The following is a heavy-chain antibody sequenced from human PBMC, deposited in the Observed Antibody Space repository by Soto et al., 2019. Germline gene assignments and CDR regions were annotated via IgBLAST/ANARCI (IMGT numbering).Heavy chain of an antibody. Sequence: SVKVSCKASGGTFSTYTIIWVRQAPGQGLEWMGRILPMLDITNSAQRFQGKVTITADKSTSTAYLELSSLRSEDTAVYYCTLGSWSAETFDIWGRGTMVTVSS. V-gene: IGHV1-69*02. CDR2: ILPMLDIT. J-gene: IGHJ3*02. CDR1: GGTFSTYT. CDR3: TLGSWSAETFDI. D-gene: IGHD6-13*01.